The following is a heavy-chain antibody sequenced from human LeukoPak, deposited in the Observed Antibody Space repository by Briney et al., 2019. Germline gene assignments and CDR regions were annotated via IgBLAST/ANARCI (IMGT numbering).Heavy chain of an antibody. CDR2: INHSGST. Sequence: SETLSLTCTVSGGSISGYYWSWIRQPPGKGLEWIGEINHSGSTNYNPSLKSQVTISVDTSKNQFSLKLSSVTAADTAVYYCARGVYYYDSSGLDYWGQGTLVTVSS. J-gene: IGHJ4*02. CDR3: ARGVYYYDSSGLDY. D-gene: IGHD3-22*01. CDR1: GGSISGYY. V-gene: IGHV4-34*01.